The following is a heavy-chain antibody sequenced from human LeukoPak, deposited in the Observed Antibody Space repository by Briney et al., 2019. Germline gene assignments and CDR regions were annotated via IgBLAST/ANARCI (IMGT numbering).Heavy chain of an antibody. D-gene: IGHD4-17*01. Sequence: SETLSLTCTVSGYSISSGYYWGWIRQPPGKGLEWIGSIYHSGSTNYNPSLKSRVTMSVDTSKNQFSLKLSSVTAADTAVYYCARGPTTVTRAFDYWGQGTQVTVSS. CDR2: IYHSGST. CDR3: ARGPTTVTRAFDY. CDR1: GYSISSGYY. V-gene: IGHV4-38-2*02. J-gene: IGHJ4*02.